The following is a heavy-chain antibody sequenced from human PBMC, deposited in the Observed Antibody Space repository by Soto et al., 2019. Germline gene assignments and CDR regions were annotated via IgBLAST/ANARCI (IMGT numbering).Heavy chain of an antibody. J-gene: IGHJ6*02. CDR3: ARLSTADYVYYYYYGMDV. CDR1: GGSLSSYY. Sequence: SETLSLTCTVSGGSLSSYYWTWVRQPPGKGLEWIGHISYTGNTNYNPSLKSRVSISVDTSKSQFSLKMSSVTAADTAVFYCARLSTADYVYYYYYGMDVWGQGTTVTVSS. CDR2: ISYTGNT. D-gene: IGHD4-17*01. V-gene: IGHV4-59*08.